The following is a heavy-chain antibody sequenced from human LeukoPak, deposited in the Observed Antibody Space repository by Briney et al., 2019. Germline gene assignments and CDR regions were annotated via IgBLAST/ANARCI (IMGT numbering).Heavy chain of an antibody. V-gene: IGHV3-53*01. Sequence: GSLRLSCAASGFIVSSDYMGSVRQAPGKGLEWVSVIYSAGITYYADSVRGRFTISRDNSKNTLYLQMNSLRAEDTAMYYCARISGYRVSWGQGTLVTVSS. CDR3: ARISGYRVS. CDR1: GFIVSSDY. D-gene: IGHD5-12*01. CDR2: IYSAGIT. J-gene: IGHJ5*02.